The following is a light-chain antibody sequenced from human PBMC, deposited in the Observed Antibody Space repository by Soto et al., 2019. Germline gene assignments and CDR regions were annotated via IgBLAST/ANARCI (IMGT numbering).Light chain of an antibody. J-gene: IGKJ4*01. Sequence: GVTQSAGTLSFSPGERATLSCRASQSVSSYLAWYQQTPGQAPRLLIYGTSNRAAGVPNRFRGAGSGTDFTLTIRRLEPEDFAVYYCQQFGRPFSFGGGTKVDIK. CDR3: QQFGRPFS. V-gene: IGKV3-20*01. CDR1: QSVSSY. CDR2: GTS.